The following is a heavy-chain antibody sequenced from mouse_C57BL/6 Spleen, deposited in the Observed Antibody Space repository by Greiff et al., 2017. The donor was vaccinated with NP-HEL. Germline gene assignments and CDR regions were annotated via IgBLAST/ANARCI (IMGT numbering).Heavy chain of an antibody. D-gene: IGHD1-1*02. Sequence: EVQLQESGPGLVKPSQSLSLTCSVTGYSITSGYYWNWIRQFPGNKLEWMGYISYDGSNNYNPSLKNRISITRDTSKNQFFLKLNSVTTEDTATYYCARGVAWYFDVWGTGTTVTVSS. J-gene: IGHJ1*03. CDR3: ARGVAWYFDV. V-gene: IGHV3-6*01. CDR1: GYSITSGYY. CDR2: ISYDGSN.